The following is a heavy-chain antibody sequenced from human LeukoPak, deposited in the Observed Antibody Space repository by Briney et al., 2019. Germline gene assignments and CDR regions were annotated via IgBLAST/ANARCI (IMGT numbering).Heavy chain of an antibody. CDR3: AAHSSSWYAYYFDY. Sequence: TSETLPLTCTVSGGSISSSSYYWGWIRQPPGKGLEWIGRIYCSGSTYYNPSLKSRVTISVDTSKNQFSLNLISVTAADTAVYYCAAHSSSWYAYYFDYWGQGTLVTVSS. D-gene: IGHD6-13*01. CDR2: IYCSGST. J-gene: IGHJ4*02. CDR1: GGSISSSSYY. V-gene: IGHV4-39*01.